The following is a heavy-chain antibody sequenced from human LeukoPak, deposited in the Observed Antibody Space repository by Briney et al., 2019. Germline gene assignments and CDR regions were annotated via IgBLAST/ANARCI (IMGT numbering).Heavy chain of an antibody. CDR2: ISSDGSTI. J-gene: IGHJ2*01. CDR1: GFSFSRYS. V-gene: IGHV3-48*01. CDR3: ARDVSMTTVTIGYFDL. D-gene: IGHD4-17*01. Sequence: GGSLRLSCTASGFSFSRYSMNWVRQAPGKGLEWISYISSDGSTIYYADSVKGRFTISRDNARNSLYLQMNSLRAEDTAVYYCARDVSMTTVTIGYFDLWGRGTLVTVSS.